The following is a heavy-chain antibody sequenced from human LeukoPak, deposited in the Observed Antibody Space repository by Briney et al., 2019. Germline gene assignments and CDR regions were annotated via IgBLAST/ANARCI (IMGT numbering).Heavy chain of an antibody. CDR1: GGSISSTFYY. CDR3: ARGGYYGSGNDFRFDP. CDR2: IYYSGST. D-gene: IGHD3-10*01. J-gene: IGHJ5*02. Sequence: PSETLSLTCTVSGGSISSTFYYWSWIRQPPGKGLEWIGYIYYSGSTNYNPSLKSRVTISVDTSKNQFSLKLTSVTAADTAVYFCARGGYYGSGNDFRFDPWGQGTLVTVSS. V-gene: IGHV4-61*01.